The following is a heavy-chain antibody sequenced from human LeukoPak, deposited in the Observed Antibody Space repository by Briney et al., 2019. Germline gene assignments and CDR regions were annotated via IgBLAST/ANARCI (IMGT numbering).Heavy chain of an antibody. CDR1: GGSISSSSYY. D-gene: IGHD3-22*01. J-gene: IGHJ6*02. CDR2: IHYSGST. CDR3: AREVVITTPNYYYYGMDV. V-gene: IGHV4-39*07. Sequence: SETLSLTCTVSGGSISSSSYYWGWIRQPPGKGLEWIGSIHYSGSTYYNPSLKSRVTISVDTSKNQFSLKLSSVTAADTAVYYCAREVVITTPNYYYYGMDVWGQGTTVTVSS.